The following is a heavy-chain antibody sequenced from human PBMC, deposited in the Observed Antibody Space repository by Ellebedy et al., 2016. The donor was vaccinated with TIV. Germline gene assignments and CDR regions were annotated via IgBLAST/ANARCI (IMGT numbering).Heavy chain of an antibody. Sequence: GESLKISCAASGFTFSTYVMNWVRQAPGKGLEWIAYINTSSTTTHYTDSVRGRFTISRDDAKDSLYLQMSSLRAEDTAVYYCVRKADMSGWHPLDPWGQGTLVTVSS. D-gene: IGHD6-19*01. J-gene: IGHJ5*02. CDR3: VRKADMSGWHPLDP. V-gene: IGHV3-48*03. CDR2: INTSSTTT. CDR1: GFTFSTYV.